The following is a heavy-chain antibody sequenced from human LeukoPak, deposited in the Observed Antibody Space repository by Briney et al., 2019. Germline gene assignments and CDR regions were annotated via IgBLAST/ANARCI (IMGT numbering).Heavy chain of an antibody. CDR2: ISSSTSTI. V-gene: IGHV3-48*01. D-gene: IGHD1-1*01. Sequence: GGSLGLSCAASGFTFSSYAMSWVRQAPGKGLEWVSYISSSTSTIYNADSVKGRFTISRDSAKNSLYLQMNSLRVEDTAVYYCARDPRPTGDASDIWGQGTMVTVSS. J-gene: IGHJ3*02. CDR1: GFTFSSYA. CDR3: ARDPRPTGDASDI.